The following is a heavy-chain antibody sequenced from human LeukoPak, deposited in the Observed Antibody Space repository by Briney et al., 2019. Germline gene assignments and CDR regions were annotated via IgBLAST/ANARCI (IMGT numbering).Heavy chain of an antibody. CDR1: GFTFGTYW. D-gene: IGHD2-21*01. J-gene: IGHJ4*02. V-gene: IGHV3-7*05. CDR2: IKQDGKEK. Sequence: PGGSLRLSCAAPGFTFGTYWMTWIRQAPGKGLEWVANIKQDGKEKYYADSVKGRFTISRDNAKNSLYLQMNSLRADDTAVYYCARIAFRSADYWGQGPLVTVSS. CDR3: ARIAFRSADY.